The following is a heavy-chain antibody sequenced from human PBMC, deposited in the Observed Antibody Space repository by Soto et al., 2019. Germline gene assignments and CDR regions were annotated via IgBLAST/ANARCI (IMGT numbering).Heavy chain of an antibody. J-gene: IGHJ3*02. Sequence: VQLLESGGGLVQSGGSLRLSSAASGFRFSIYAMSWVRQVPGKGLEWASGIGGGGDDAYYADSVKARFIISRDNSKSRLSLQMNGLRADDTAVYYCAEDRMDHNSVWDPFDIWGQGTAVTVSS. V-gene: IGHV3-23*01. D-gene: IGHD2-15*01. CDR3: AEDRMDHNSVWDPFDI. CDR2: IGGGGDDA. CDR1: GFRFSIYA.